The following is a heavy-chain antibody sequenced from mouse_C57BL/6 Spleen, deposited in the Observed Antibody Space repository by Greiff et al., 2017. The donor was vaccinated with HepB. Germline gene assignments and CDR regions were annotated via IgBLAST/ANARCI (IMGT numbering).Heavy chain of an antibody. CDR1: GYSITSGYY. J-gene: IGHJ2*01. CDR2: ISYDGSN. CDR3: ARDYYDYAFDY. V-gene: IGHV3-6*01. Sequence: EVQLQESGPGLVKPSQSLSLTCSVTGYSITSGYYWNWIRQFPGNKLEWMGYISYDGSNNYNPSLKNRISITRDTSKNQFFLKLNSVTTEDTATYYCARDYYDYAFDYWVQGTTLTVSS. D-gene: IGHD2-4*01.